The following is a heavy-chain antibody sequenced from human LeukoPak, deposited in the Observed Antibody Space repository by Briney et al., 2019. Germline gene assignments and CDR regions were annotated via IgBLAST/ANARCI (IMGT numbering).Heavy chain of an antibody. Sequence: ASVKVSCKASGYTFTSYDINWVRQATGQGLEWMGWMNPNSGNTGYAQKFQGRVTITRNTSISTAYMERSSLRSEDTAVYYCARGPGFGYYYYYMDVWGKGTTVTVSS. CDR1: GYTFTSYD. CDR2: MNPNSGNT. V-gene: IGHV1-8*03. D-gene: IGHD3-16*01. J-gene: IGHJ6*03. CDR3: ARGPGFGYYYYYMDV.